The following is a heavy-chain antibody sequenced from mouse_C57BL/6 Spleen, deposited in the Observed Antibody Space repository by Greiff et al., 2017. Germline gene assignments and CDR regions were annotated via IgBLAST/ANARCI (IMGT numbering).Heavy chain of an antibody. CDR1: GYSITSGYY. V-gene: IGHV3-6*01. CDR2: ISYDGSN. D-gene: IGHD2-4*01. Sequence: DVQLQESGPGLVKPSQSLSLTCSVTGYSITSGYYWNWIRQFPGNKLEWMGYISYDGSNNYNPSLKNRISITRDTSKNQFFLKLNSVTTEDTATYYCASFDYAVYAMDYWGQGTSVTVSS. CDR3: ASFDYAVYAMDY. J-gene: IGHJ4*01.